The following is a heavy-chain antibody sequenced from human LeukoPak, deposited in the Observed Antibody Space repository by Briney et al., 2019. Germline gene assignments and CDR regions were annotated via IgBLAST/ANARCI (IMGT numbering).Heavy chain of an antibody. J-gene: IGHJ4*02. D-gene: IGHD2-2*01. V-gene: IGHV4-34*01. CDR1: GGSFSGYY. CDR2: INHSGST. CDR3: ARVKDVVVPAATYFDY. Sequence: SEPLSLTFAVYGGSFSGYYWSWIRPPPGKGLEWIGEINHSGSTNYNPSLKSRVTISVDTSKNQFSLKLSSVTAADTAVYYCARVKDVVVPAATYFDYWGQGTLVTVS.